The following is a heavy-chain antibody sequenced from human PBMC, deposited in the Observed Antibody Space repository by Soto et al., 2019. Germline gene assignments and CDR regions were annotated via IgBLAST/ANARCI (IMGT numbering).Heavy chain of an antibody. Sequence: GGSLRLSCAASGFTFSSYGIHWVRQAPGKGLEWVAIIYYDGSNKYYADSVKGRFTISRDNSKNTLYLQMNSLRAEDTAVYYCARDRYSYYDFWSGSLPYYYYGMDVWGQGTTGTVSS. J-gene: IGHJ6*02. CDR1: GFTFSSYG. V-gene: IGHV3-33*01. CDR2: IYYDGSNK. CDR3: ARDRYSYYDFWSGSLPYYYYGMDV. D-gene: IGHD3-3*01.